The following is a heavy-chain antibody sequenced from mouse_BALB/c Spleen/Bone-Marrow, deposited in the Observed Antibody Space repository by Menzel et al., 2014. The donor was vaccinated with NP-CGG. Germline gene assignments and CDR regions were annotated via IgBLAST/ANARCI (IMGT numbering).Heavy chain of an antibody. CDR3: AREGYYYGSSYGNAMDY. CDR2: INPYNGDT. CDR1: GYSFTGYF. V-gene: IGHV1-20*02. J-gene: IGHJ4*01. Sequence: VQLQQSGPELVKPGASVKISCKASGYSFTGYFMNWVMQSHGKSLEWIGRINPYNGDTFYNQKFKGKATLTVDKSSSTAHMELRSLASEDSAVYYCAREGYYYGSSYGNAMDYWGRGTSVTVSS. D-gene: IGHD1-1*01.